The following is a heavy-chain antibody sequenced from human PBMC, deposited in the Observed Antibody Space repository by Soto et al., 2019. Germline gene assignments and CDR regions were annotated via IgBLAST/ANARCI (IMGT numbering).Heavy chain of an antibody. Sequence: EVQLLESGGGLVQPGGSLTLSCAASGFTFSKYAMSWVRQAPGKGLEWVSAISGGGISTYYADSVRGRFTISRDNSRNTLYLRMNRLRAEDTAVYFCARDAISMVRGTNNWFDPWGQGTLVTVSS. CDR2: ISGGGIST. CDR3: ARDAISMVRGTNNWFDP. CDR1: GFTFSKYA. V-gene: IGHV3-23*01. D-gene: IGHD3-10*01. J-gene: IGHJ5*02.